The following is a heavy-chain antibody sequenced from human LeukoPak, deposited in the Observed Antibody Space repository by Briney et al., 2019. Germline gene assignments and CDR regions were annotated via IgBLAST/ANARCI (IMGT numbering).Heavy chain of an antibody. CDR1: GGSITNYY. Sequence: PSETLSLTCTVSGGSITNYYWSWIRQPPGKGLEWIGYIYYSGNTNYDPSLKSRATISVDTSKNQISLRLTSVTAADTAVYYCAREIGGLTVTPNDAFDIWGQGTMVTVS. V-gene: IGHV4-59*01. CDR3: AREIGGLTVTPNDAFDI. J-gene: IGHJ3*02. CDR2: IYYSGNT. D-gene: IGHD4-17*01.